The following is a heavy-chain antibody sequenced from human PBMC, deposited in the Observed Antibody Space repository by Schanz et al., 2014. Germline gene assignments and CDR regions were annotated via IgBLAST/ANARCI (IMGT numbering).Heavy chain of an antibody. J-gene: IGHJ6*03. CDR3: AKGPYYYYYMDV. Sequence: EVQLLESGGGLVQPGGSLRLSCAASGFSVGNKYMNWVRQAPGKGLEWVSAISGRDGSTYYADSVRGRFTISRDNAKNSVYLQMNGLRVEDTAVYYCAKGPYYYYYMDVWGNGTTVTVSS. CDR2: ISGRDGST. V-gene: IGHV3-23*01. CDR1: GFSVGNKY.